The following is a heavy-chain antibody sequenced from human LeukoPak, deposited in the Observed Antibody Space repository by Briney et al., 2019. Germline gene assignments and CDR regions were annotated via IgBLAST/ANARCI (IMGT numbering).Heavy chain of an antibody. CDR3: ARHWRTRFDD. CDR2: INHSGST. V-gene: IGHV4-34*01. J-gene: IGHJ4*02. CDR1: GVTFSGYY. Sequence: SETLSLSCAVSGVTFSGYYWSGIRQPPGKGLEWIGEINHSGSTNYNPSLKSRVTISVDTSKNQFSLKLSSVTAADTAVYFCARHWRTRFDDWGQGTLVTVSS.